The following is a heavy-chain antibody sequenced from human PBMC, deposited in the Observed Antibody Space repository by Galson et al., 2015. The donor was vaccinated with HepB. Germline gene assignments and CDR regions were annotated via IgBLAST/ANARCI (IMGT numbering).Heavy chain of an antibody. D-gene: IGHD4-23*01. CDR3: ARVGYGGDSVRSFCDL. V-gene: IGHV3-74*01. Sequence: SLRLSCAASGFTFSSYWMHWVRQAPGKGLVWVSRSNSAGSGTSYADSVKGRFTISRDNAKNTLYLQMNRLTAEDTAGYCCARVGYGGDSVRSFCDLWRRGTLVTVSS. CDR1: GFTFSSYW. J-gene: IGHJ2*01. CDR2: SNSAGSGT.